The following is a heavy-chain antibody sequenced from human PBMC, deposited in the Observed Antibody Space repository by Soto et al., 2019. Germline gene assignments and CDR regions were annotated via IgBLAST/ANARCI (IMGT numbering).Heavy chain of an antibody. CDR3: ARQGRGRLIDY. D-gene: IGHD3-16*01. CDR2: IYSSGST. Sequence: SETLSLTCTVSGDSISTYYWSWIRQPPGSGLEWIGSIYSSGSTNYNPSLKSRVTISLDTSKNQFSLSLSSVTAADTAVYHCARQGRGRLIDYWGQGILVTVSS. CDR1: GDSISTYY. V-gene: IGHV4-59*08. J-gene: IGHJ4*02.